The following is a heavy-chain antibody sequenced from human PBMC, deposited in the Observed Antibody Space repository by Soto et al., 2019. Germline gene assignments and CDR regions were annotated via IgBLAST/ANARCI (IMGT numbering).Heavy chain of an antibody. CDR1: GGSFSSYR. Sequence: SETLSLTCAVYGGSFSSYRWSWIRQTPGKGLEWIGEINHLTTTNYNPSLKSRVIISLDTPKNQFSLKLSSVTAADTAVYYCARGYDTALAPIFWGQGILVTVSS. CDR2: INHLTTT. D-gene: IGHD5-18*01. J-gene: IGHJ4*02. V-gene: IGHV4-34*01. CDR3: ARGYDTALAPIF.